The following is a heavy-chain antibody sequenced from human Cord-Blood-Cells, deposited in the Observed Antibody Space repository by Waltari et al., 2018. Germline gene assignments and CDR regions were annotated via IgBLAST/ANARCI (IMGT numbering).Heavy chain of an antibody. CDR3: ARGPPVYSSSSWFDY. V-gene: IGHV1-69*09. CDR1: GGTFSSYA. Sequence: QVQLVQSGAEVKKPGSSVKVSCTASGGTFSSYAISWVRQAPGQGLEWMGRIIPILGIANYAQKFQGRVTITADKSTSTAYMELSSLRSEDTAVYYCARGPPVYSSSSWFDYWGQGTLVTVSS. J-gene: IGHJ4*02. D-gene: IGHD6-6*01. CDR2: IIPILGIA.